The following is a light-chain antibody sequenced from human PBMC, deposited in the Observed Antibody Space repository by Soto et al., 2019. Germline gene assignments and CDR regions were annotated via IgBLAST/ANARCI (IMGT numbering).Light chain of an antibody. CDR1: QSVSSSY. Sequence: EIVLTQSPGTLSLSPGERATLSCRASQSVSSSYLAWYQQTPGQAPRLLIYGASSRATGIPDRFSGSGYGTDFTLTSSRLEPEYFAVYYCQQYGSSYTFGQGTKLEIK. CDR2: GAS. CDR3: QQYGSSYT. J-gene: IGKJ2*01. V-gene: IGKV3-20*01.